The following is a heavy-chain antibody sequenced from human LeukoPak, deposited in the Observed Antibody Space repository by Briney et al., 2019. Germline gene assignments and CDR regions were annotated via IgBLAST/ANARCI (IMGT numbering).Heavy chain of an antibody. CDR3: AREPLGIPAAGYYFDY. J-gene: IGHJ4*02. CDR1: GYTFTSYY. V-gene: IGHV1-46*01. D-gene: IGHD6-13*01. Sequence: ASVKVSCKASGYTFTSYYMHWVRQAPGQGLEWMGIINPSGGSTSYAQKFQGRVTMTRDMSTSTVYMELSSLRSEDTAVYYCAREPLGIPAAGYYFDYWGQGTLVTVSS. CDR2: INPSGGST.